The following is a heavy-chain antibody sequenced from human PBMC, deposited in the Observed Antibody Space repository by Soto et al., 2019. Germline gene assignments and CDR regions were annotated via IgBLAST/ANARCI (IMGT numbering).Heavy chain of an antibody. CDR3: AKDKPGTTSFDY. Sequence: LRLSCAASGFTISRDAMSWVRQAPGKGLEWVAAISERGDTTHYADSVKGRFTISRDTSKNTLYLQMNTLRAEDTAVYYCAKDKPGTTSFDYWGRGTLVTVSS. CDR1: GFTISRDA. V-gene: IGHV3-23*01. J-gene: IGHJ4*02. CDR2: ISERGDTT. D-gene: IGHD1-1*01.